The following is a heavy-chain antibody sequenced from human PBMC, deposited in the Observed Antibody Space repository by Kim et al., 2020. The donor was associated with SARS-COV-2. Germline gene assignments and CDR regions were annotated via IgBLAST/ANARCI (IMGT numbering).Heavy chain of an antibody. V-gene: IGHV3-23*01. Sequence: GGSLRLSCAASGFTFTTYAMSWVRQAPGKGLEWVSGISASGGSINYADSVKGRFTISRDNSKNTLYLQMNSLRADDTAVYYCAKSPRSTVTLFDYWGQGTLVTVSS. CDR2: ISASGGSI. CDR3: AKSPRSTVTLFDY. CDR1: GFTFTTYA. J-gene: IGHJ4*02. D-gene: IGHD4-17*01.